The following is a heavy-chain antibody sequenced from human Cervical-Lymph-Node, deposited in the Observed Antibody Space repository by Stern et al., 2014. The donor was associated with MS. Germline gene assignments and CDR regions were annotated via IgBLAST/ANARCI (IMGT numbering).Heavy chain of an antibody. CDR1: GGSISSSNW. Sequence: QLQLQESGPGLVKPSGTLSLTCAVSGGSISSSNWWSWVRQPPGKGLEWXGEIYHSGSTNYNPSLKSRVTISVDKSKNQFSLKLSSVTAADTAVYYCARADSSSWYGGTDAFDIWGQGTMVTVSS. CDR2: IYHSGST. V-gene: IGHV4-4*02. CDR3: ARADSSSWYGGTDAFDI. D-gene: IGHD6-13*01. J-gene: IGHJ3*02.